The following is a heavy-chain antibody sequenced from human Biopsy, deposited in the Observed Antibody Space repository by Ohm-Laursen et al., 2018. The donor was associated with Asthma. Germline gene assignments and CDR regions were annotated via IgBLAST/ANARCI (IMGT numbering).Heavy chain of an antibody. J-gene: IGHJ5*02. D-gene: IGHD3-3*01. V-gene: IGHV2-26*01. CDR3: ARVVNYDFRSGYWFDP. CDR1: GFSLRNARMG. CDR2: LFSNDEK. Sequence: TQTLTLTCTVSGFSLRNARMGVTWIRQPPGKALEWLAHLFSNDEKSYSTTLKSRITISKDTAKSQVVLTMSNMDPVDTATYYCARVVNYDFRSGYWFDPWGQGTLVTVSS.